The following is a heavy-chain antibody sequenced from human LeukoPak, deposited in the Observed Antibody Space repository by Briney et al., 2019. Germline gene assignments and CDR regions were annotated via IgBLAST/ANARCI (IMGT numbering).Heavy chain of an antibody. V-gene: IGHV1-18*01. CDR3: AREAAAGPEGLAFDI. Sequence: ASVKVSCKASGYTFTSYGISWVRQAPGQGLEWMGWISAYNGNTNYAQKLQGRVTMTTDTSTSTAYTELRSLRSDGTAVYYCAREAAAGPEGLAFDIWGQGTMVTVSS. J-gene: IGHJ3*02. D-gene: IGHD6-13*01. CDR1: GYTFTSYG. CDR2: ISAYNGNT.